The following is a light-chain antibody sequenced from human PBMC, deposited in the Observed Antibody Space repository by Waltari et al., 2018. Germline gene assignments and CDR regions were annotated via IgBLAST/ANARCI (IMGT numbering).Light chain of an antibody. V-gene: IGKV1-5*03. CDR2: EAS. CDR1: QGISKW. J-gene: IGKJ2*01. CDR3: QQYDSYPYT. Sequence: DIQMTQSPSTLSASVGEGVTITCRASQGISKWLAWYQQKSGKAPKLLIYEASSLEDGVPSRFSGSGSGTDFSLIISSLQPEDFATYYCQQYDSYPYTFGQGTKLESK.